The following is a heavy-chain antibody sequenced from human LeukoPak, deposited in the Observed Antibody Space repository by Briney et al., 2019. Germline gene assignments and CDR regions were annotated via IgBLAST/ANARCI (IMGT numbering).Heavy chain of an antibody. J-gene: IGHJ4*02. D-gene: IGHD5-24*01. V-gene: IGHV3-30*04. CDR1: GFTFSNYA. Sequence: SGRSLRLSCAASGFTFSNYAMHWVRQAPGKGLEWVAIVSHDGRNQYYAESVKGRFTISRDSSKNTVSLQMNSLRAGDSALYYCGRDPSARVTIGFWGQGTLVTVSS. CDR2: VSHDGRNQ. CDR3: GRDPSARVTIGF.